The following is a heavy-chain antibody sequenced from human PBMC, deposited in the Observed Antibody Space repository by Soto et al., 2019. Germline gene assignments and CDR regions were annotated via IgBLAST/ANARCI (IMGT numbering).Heavy chain of an antibody. CDR3: ASTRLGYCSSTSCYGVRRIRYWYFDL. J-gene: IGHJ2*01. Sequence: QVQLVQSGAEVKKPGASVKVSCKASGYTFTSYDINWVRQATGQGLEWMGWMNPNSGNTGYAQKFQGRVTMTRNTSIRTAYMELSSLRSEDTAVYYCASTRLGYCSSTSCYGVRRIRYWYFDLWGRGTLVTVSS. CDR2: MNPNSGNT. CDR1: GYTFTSYD. V-gene: IGHV1-8*01. D-gene: IGHD2-2*01.